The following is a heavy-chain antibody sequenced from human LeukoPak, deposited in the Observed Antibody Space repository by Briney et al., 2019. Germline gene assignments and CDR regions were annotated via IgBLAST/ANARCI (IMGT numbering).Heavy chain of an antibody. CDR3: AKDASPVNIVVVVAWVSWSDP. CDR2: ISGSGGST. V-gene: IGHV3-23*01. J-gene: IGHJ5*02. CDR1: GFTFSSYA. Sequence: GGSLRLSCAASGFTFSSYAMSWVRQAPGKGLEWVSAISGSGGSTYYADSVKGRFTISRDNSKNTLYLQMNSLRAEDTAVYYCAKDASPVNIVVVVAWVSWSDPWGQGTLVTVSS. D-gene: IGHD2-15*01.